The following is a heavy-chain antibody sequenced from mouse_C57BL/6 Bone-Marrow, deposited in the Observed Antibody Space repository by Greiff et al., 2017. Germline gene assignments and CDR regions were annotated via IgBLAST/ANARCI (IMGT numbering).Heavy chain of an antibody. V-gene: IGHV7-1*01. D-gene: IGHD4-1*01. CDR1: GFTFSDFY. CDR2: SRNKANDYTT. Sequence: EVQVVESGGGLVQSGRSLRLSCATSGFTFSDFYMEWVRQAPGKGLEWIAASRNKANDYTTEYSASVKGRFIVSRDTSQSILYLQMNALRAEDTAIYYCALGAMDYWGQGTSVTVSS. CDR3: ALGAMDY. J-gene: IGHJ4*01.